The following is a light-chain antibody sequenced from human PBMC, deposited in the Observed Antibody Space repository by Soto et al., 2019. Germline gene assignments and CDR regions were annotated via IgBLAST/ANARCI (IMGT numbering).Light chain of an antibody. CDR2: YAS. Sequence: DIVMTQSPATLSVSPGERATLSCRASLTVSTNLAWYQQKPGQAPRLLIYYASTRATGIPARFSGSGSVKEFTLTISSVQSEDFAVYYCQQRSNWPPITFGQGTRLEIK. CDR3: QQRSNWPPIT. J-gene: IGKJ5*01. CDR1: LTVSTN. V-gene: IGKV3-15*01.